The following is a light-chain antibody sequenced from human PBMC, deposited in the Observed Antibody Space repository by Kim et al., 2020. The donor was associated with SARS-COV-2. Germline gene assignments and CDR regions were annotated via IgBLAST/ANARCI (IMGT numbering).Light chain of an antibody. V-gene: IGLV3-19*01. CDR2: GKN. CDR1: RLRSYY. CDR3: NSRDSNDNVV. J-gene: IGLJ2*01. Sequence: SSELTQDPAVSVALGQTVRITFQGDRLRSYYSTWYQQKPGQAPIVVIYGKNNRPSGIPYRFSGSSSGNTASLTITGTQAGDEADYYCNSRDSNDNVVFGG.